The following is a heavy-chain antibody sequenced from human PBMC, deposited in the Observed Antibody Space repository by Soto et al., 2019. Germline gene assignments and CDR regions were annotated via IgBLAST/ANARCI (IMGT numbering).Heavy chain of an antibody. CDR1: GFTFSSFA. CDR2: INKSGGST. Sequence: EEQLVESGGGLVRPGGSLRLSCAASGFTFSSFAMSWVRQAPGKGLEWVSTINKSGGSTYYADSVKGRFTISRDNSKNMLFLQINGLRAEDTAVYYCAKDPPTTGTTFDYWGRGTLVTVSS. CDR3: AKDPPTTGTTFDY. V-gene: IGHV3-23*04. D-gene: IGHD1-1*01. J-gene: IGHJ4*02.